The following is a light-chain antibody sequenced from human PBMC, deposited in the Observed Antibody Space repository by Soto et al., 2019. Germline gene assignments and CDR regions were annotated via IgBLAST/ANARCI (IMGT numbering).Light chain of an antibody. CDR3: VQALQTPWT. CDR2: LGS. CDR1: QSILHSNGYNY. Sequence: DIVMTQAPLSLPVTPGEPASISCRSSQSILHSNGYNYLDWYLQKPGQSPQLLIYLGSNRASGVPDRFSGSGSGTDFTLKISRVEAEDVGVYYCVQALQTPWTFGQGTKVEIK. J-gene: IGKJ1*01. V-gene: IGKV2-28*01.